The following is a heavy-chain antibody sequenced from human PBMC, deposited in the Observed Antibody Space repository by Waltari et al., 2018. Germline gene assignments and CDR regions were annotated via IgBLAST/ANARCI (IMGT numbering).Heavy chain of an antibody. CDR3: ATDRGDAHWGY. J-gene: IGHJ4*02. CDR1: GYTLTDYY. D-gene: IGHD7-27*01. V-gene: IGHV1-69-2*01. CDR2: VDPEDGET. Sequence: EVQLVQSGAEVKQPRATVKISCKVSGYTLTDYYMHGVQQAPGKGLEWMGLVDPEDGETIYAEKCQGRVTITADTSTDTAYMELSSLRSEDTAVYYCATDRGDAHWGYWGQGTLVTVSS.